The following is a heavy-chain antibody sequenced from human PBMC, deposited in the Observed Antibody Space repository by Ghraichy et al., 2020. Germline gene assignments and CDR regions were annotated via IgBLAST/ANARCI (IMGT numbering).Heavy chain of an antibody. V-gene: IGHV1-8*01. J-gene: IGHJ4*02. D-gene: IGHD5-18*01. CDR2: MNPNSGNT. CDR1: GYTFTSYD. CDR3: ARVTKLWLREGLLY. Sequence: VKVSCKASGYTFTSYDINWVRQATGQGLEWMGWMNPNSGNTGYAQKFQGRVTMTRNTSISTAYMELSSLRSEDTAVYYCARVTKLWLREGLLYWGQGTLVTVSS.